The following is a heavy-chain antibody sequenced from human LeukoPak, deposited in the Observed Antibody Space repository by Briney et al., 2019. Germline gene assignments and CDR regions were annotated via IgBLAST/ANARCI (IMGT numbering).Heavy chain of an antibody. J-gene: IGHJ4*02. CDR2: IYTSGST. D-gene: IGHD1-26*01. CDR1: GGSISSGSYY. Sequence: SETLSLTCTVSGGSISSGSYYWSWIRQPAGKGLEWIGRIYTSGSTNYNPSLKSRVTISVDTSKNQFSLKLSSVTAADTAVYYCARVDSGSYYYFDYWGQGTLVTVSS. V-gene: IGHV4-61*02. CDR3: ARVDSGSYYYFDY.